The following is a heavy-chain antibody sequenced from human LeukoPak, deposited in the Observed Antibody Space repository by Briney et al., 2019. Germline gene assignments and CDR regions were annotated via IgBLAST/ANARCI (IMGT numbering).Heavy chain of an antibody. CDR2: ISTSSSYI. V-gene: IGHV3-21*01. D-gene: IGHD2-15*01. CDR1: GFTFSSHS. J-gene: IGHJ4*02. Sequence: GGSLRLSCAASGFTFSSHSMNWVRQAPGKGLEWVSSISTSSSYIYYADSVKGRFTISRDNAKNSLYLQMNSLRAKDTAVYYCARDTCSGESCYAFEYWGQGTLVTVSS. CDR3: ARDTCSGESCYAFEY.